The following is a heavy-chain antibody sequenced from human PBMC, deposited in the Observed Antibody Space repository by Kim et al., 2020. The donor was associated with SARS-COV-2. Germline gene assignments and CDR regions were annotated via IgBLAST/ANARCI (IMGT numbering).Heavy chain of an antibody. CDR3: ARDFGPGSRSFFDYYYGMDV. J-gene: IGHJ6*02. CDR1: GYTFTSYG. V-gene: IGHV1-18*01. Sequence: ASVKVSCKDSGYTFTSYGISWVRQAPGQGLEWMGWISAYNGNTNYAQKLQGRVTMTTDTSTSTAYMELRSLRSDDTAVYYCARDFGPGSRSFFDYYYGMDVWGQGTTGTVSS. D-gene: IGHD6-6*01. CDR2: ISAYNGNT.